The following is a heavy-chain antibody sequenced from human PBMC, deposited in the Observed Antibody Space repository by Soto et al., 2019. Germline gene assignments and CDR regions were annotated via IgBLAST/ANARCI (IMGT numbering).Heavy chain of an antibody. CDR2: IYHSGST. V-gene: IGHV4-30-2*01. D-gene: IGHD3-3*01. CDR1: GGSISSGGYS. CDR3: ARGKASWARNFGVVPYYFDS. Sequence: KTSETLSLTCAVSGGSISSGGYSWSWIRQPPGKGLEWIGYIYHSGSTYYNPSLKSRVTISVDRSKNQFSLKLRSVTAADTAVYYCARGKASWARNFGVVPYYFDSWGQGTLVTVSS. J-gene: IGHJ4*02.